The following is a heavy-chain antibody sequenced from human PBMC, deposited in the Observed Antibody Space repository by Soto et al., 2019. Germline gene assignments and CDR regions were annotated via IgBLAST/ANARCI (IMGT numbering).Heavy chain of an antibody. CDR2: MNPGSGSA. CDR1: GYTFTSYD. D-gene: IGHD6-19*01. Sequence: QVQLVQSGAEVKKPGASVKVSCKASGYTFTSYDINWVRQATGQGLEWMGWMNPGSGSAGYAQKFQGRVTMTGDTSISTAYMELSSLRSEDTPVYYCARQPSPVTGGGSWGQGTLVTVSS. V-gene: IGHV1-8*01. CDR3: ARQPSPVTGGGS. J-gene: IGHJ5*02.